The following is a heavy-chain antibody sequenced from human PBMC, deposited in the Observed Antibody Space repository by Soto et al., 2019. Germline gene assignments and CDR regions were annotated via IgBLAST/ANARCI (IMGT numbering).Heavy chain of an antibody. Sequence: GGSLRLSCAASGFTLSSYAMSWVRQAPGKGLEWVSAISGSGGSTYYADSVKGRFTISRDNSKNTLYLQMNSLRAEDTAVYYCAKGMSITMIVVVIAFDYWGQGTLVTVSS. CDR1: GFTLSSYA. CDR2: ISGSGGST. D-gene: IGHD3-22*01. J-gene: IGHJ4*02. V-gene: IGHV3-23*01. CDR3: AKGMSITMIVVVIAFDY.